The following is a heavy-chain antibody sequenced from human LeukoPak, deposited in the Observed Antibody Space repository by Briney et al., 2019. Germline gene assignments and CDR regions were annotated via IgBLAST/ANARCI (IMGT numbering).Heavy chain of an antibody. Sequence: SETLSLTCTVSGGSISSYYRSWIRQPPGKGLEWIGYIYYSGSTNYNPSLKSRVTISVDTSKNQFSLKLSSVTAADTAVYYCARHLTNAFDIWGQGTMVTVSS. CDR3: ARHLTNAFDI. J-gene: IGHJ3*02. CDR2: IYYSGST. V-gene: IGHV4-59*08. CDR1: GGSISSYY.